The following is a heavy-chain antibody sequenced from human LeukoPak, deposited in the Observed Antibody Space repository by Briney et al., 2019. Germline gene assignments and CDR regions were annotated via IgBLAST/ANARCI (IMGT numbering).Heavy chain of an antibody. J-gene: IGHJ4*02. CDR3: ARRSFGLAAAGFPDY. Sequence: ASVKVSCKASGYTFTSYYMHWVRQAPGQGLEWIGWINPHSGGTNFAQKFQGRVTMTRDTSISSAYMELSRLTSDDTAVYYCARRSFGLAAAGFPDYWGQGTLVTVSS. V-gene: IGHV1-2*02. D-gene: IGHD6-13*01. CDR2: INPHSGGT. CDR1: GYTFTSYY.